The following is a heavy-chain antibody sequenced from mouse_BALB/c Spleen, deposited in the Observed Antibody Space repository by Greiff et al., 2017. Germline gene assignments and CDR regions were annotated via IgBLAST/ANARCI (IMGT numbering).Heavy chain of an antibody. V-gene: IGHV14-3*02. J-gene: IGHJ1*01. CDR1: GFNIKDTY. CDR3: ARSPGYLYWYFDV. D-gene: IGHD1-2*01. CDR2: IDPANGNT. Sequence: EVQLQQSGAELVKPGASVKLSCTASGFNIKDTYMHWVKQRPEQGLEWIGRIDPANGNTKYDPKFQGKATITADTSSNTAYLQLSSLTSEDTAVYYCARSPGYLYWYFDVWGAGTTVTVSS.